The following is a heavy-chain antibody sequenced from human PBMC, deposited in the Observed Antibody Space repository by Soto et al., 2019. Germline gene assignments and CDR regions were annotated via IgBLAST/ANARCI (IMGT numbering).Heavy chain of an antibody. CDR3: ARLEDGGRSYYCQGVDV. V-gene: IGHV4-59*01. Sequence: ETLSLTCTACGCTIISYYWRWIRQPPGQGLGWIWYIYYSGSTNYNPSLKSRLTISVDTSKNQFSLKLSSVTAADTAVYYCARLEDGGRSYYCQGVDVWGQGTTVTVSS. CDR1: GCTIISYY. D-gene: IGHD1-1*01. CDR2: IYYSGST. J-gene: IGHJ6*01.